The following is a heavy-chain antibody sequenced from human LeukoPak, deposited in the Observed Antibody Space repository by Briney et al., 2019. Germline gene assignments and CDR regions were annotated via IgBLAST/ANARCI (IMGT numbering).Heavy chain of an antibody. CDR2: ISGNGGST. V-gene: IGHV3-64*01. J-gene: IGHJ6*03. Sequence: GGSLRLSCAASGFTFTNHAMQWVRQAPGKGLEYVSAISGNGGSTYYANSVKGRFTISRDNSKNTVYLQMDSLRAEDMAVYYCARAGVIRYVAWLINYYMDVWGKGTTATVSS. CDR3: ARAGVIRYVAWLINYYMDV. CDR1: GFTFTNHA. D-gene: IGHD3-9*01.